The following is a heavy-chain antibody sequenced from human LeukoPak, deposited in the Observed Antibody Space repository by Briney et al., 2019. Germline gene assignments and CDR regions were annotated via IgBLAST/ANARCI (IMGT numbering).Heavy chain of an antibody. D-gene: IGHD3-22*01. CDR1: GFTFSSYW. CDR3: ARGLYESSGHTLGL. Sequence: GGSLRLPCAASGFTFSSYWMHWVRQAPGKGLVWVSRINSDGSITKHADSVKGRFTISRDNAKNTLYLQMDSLRAEDTAVYHCARGLYESSGHTLGLWGQGTLVTVSS. CDR2: INSDGSIT. J-gene: IGHJ4*02. V-gene: IGHV3-74*03.